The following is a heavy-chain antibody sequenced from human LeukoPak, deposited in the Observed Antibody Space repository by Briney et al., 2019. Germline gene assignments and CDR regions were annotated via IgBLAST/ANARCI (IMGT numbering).Heavy chain of an antibody. V-gene: IGHV3-23*01. D-gene: IGHD6-13*01. CDR1: GFTFSSYA. CDR3: AKDLVSSSWYSIITYMGDY. J-gene: IGHJ4*02. Sequence: GGSLRLSCAASGFTFSSYAMSWVRQAPGKGLEWVSAISGSGGSTYYADSVKGRFTISRDNSKNTLYLQMNSLRAEDTAVYYCAKDLVSSSWYSIITYMGDYWGQGTLVTVSS. CDR2: ISGSGGST.